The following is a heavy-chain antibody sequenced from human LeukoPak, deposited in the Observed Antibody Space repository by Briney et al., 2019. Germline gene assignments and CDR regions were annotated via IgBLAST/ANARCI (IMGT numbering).Heavy chain of an antibody. CDR3: ASEANREWLQTQDY. Sequence: ASVKVSCKASGYTFTSYGISWVRQAPRQGLEWMGWISAYNGNTNYAQKLQGRVTMTTDTSTSTAHMHRRGLRSDDTAVYYCASEANREWLQTQDYWGQPTLVTVRS. J-gene: IGHJ4*02. CDR1: GYTFTSYG. D-gene: IGHD6-19*01. V-gene: IGHV1-18*01. CDR2: ISAYNGNT.